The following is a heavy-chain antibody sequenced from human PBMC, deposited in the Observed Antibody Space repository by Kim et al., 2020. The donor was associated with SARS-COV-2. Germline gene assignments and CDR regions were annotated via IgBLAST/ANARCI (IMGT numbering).Heavy chain of an antibody. Sequence: GYAESVKGRFTISRDDAKNSLYPQMNSLRAEDTALYYCAKDTREEGYFGLWGRGTLVTVSS. CDR3: AKDTREEGYFGL. D-gene: IGHD1-26*01. V-gene: IGHV3-9*01. J-gene: IGHJ2*01.